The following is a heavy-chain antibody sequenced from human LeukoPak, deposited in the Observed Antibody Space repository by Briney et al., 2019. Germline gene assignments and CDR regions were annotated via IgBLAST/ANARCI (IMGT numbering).Heavy chain of an antibody. J-gene: IGHJ4*02. CDR3: ARVVYSSGWYTPGDY. Sequence: PGGSLRLSCAASGFTFSSYGMHWVRQAPGKGLEWVAVIWYDGSNKYYADSVKGRFTISRDNSKNTLYLQMNSLRAEDTAVYYCARVVYSSGWYTPGDYWGQGTLVTVSS. CDR1: GFTFSSYG. V-gene: IGHV3-33*01. D-gene: IGHD6-19*01. CDR2: IWYDGSNK.